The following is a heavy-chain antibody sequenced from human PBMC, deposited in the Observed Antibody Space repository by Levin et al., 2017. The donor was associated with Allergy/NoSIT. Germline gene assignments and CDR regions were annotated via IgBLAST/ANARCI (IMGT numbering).Heavy chain of an antibody. V-gene: IGHV4-59*01. CDR3: ARLGPPGSYAFDI. Sequence: ESLNISCTVSGGSISGFYWSWIRQPPGKELEWVAYIYNSATTNYNPSLKSRLSISVDMSRNQISLKLTSVTAADTAVYYCARLGPPGSYAFDIWGQGTMVTVSS. J-gene: IGHJ3*02. CDR2: IYNSATT. CDR1: GGSISGFY. D-gene: IGHD3/OR15-3a*01.